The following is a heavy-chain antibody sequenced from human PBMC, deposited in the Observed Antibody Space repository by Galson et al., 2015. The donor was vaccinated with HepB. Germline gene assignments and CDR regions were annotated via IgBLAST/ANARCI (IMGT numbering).Heavy chain of an antibody. V-gene: IGHV6-1*01. Sequence: CAISGDSVSSNSAAWNWIRQSPSRGLEWLGRTYYRSKWYNDYAVSVKSRITINPDTSKNQFSLQLNSVTPEDTAVYYCARGAIIAAAGTRGAYYYYGMDVWGQGTTVTVSS. J-gene: IGHJ6*02. CDR3: ARGAIIAAAGTRGAYYYYGMDV. D-gene: IGHD6-13*01. CDR2: TYYRSKWYN. CDR1: GDSVSSNSAA.